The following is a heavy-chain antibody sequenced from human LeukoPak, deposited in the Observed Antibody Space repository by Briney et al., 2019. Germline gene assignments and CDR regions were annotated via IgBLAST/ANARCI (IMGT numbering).Heavy chain of an antibody. CDR2: IYTSGST. V-gene: IGHV4-4*07. D-gene: IGHD3-3*01. CDR3: ARDQGENYDFLSGYCCDAFDI. Sequence: SETLSLTCTVSGGSISSYYWSWIRQPAGKGLEWIGRIYTSGSTNYNPSLKSRVTMSVDTSKNQFSLKLSSVTAADTAVYYCARDQGENYDFLSGYCCDAFDIWGQGTMVTVSS. CDR1: GGSISSYY. J-gene: IGHJ3*02.